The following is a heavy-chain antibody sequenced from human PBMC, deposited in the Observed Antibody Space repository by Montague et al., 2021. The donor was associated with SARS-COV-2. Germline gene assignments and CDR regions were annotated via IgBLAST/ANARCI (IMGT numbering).Heavy chain of an antibody. J-gene: IGHJ4*02. V-gene: IGHV4-34*01. Sequence: SETLSLTCTVYGGPINPYFLSWICLTPGQGMELIGVSSHYGSTNYNSSSKSRVTIPVDTSKRQFPLTLNSVTAADTAVYYCERGRPGGYSRCWIESWGQGTLVTGSS. CDR1: GGPINPYF. CDR2: SSHYGST. CDR3: ERGRPGGYSRCWIES. D-gene: IGHD6-13*01.